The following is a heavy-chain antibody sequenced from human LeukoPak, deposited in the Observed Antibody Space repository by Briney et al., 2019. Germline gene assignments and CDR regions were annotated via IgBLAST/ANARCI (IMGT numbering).Heavy chain of an antibody. CDR3: ASRVITMIVVARNWFDP. D-gene: IGHD3-22*01. CDR1: GGSFSGYY. Sequence: SETLSLTCAVYGGSFSGYYWSWIRQPPGKGLGWIGEINHSGSTNYNPSLKSRVTISVDTSKNQFSLKLSSVTAADTAVYYCASRVITMIVVARNWFDPWGQGTLVTVSS. J-gene: IGHJ5*02. CDR2: INHSGST. V-gene: IGHV4-34*01.